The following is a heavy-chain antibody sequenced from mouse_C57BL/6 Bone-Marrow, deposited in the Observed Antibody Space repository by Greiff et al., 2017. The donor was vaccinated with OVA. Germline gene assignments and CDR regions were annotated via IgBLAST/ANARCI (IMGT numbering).Heavy chain of an antibody. D-gene: IGHD2-4*01. CDR2: INYDGSST. J-gene: IGHJ3*01. V-gene: IGHV5-16*01. CDR3: ARLYDYAFAY. CDR1: GFTFSDYY. Sequence: EVMLVESEGGLVQPGSSMKLSCTASGFTFSDYYMAWVRQVPEKGLEWVANINYDGSSTYYLDSLKSRFIISRDNAKNILYLQMSSLQSEDTATYYCARLYDYAFAYWGQGTLVTVSA.